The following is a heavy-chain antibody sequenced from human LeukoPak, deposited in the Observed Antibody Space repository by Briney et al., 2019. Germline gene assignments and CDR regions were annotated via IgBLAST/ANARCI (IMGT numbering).Heavy chain of an antibody. CDR3: AKPYLCSGDCHFDS. CDR2: ISFDGSDK. CDR1: GFTFSSYG. Sequence: GGSLRLSCAASGFTFSSYGLHWVRQAPGKGLEWVAVISFDGSDKYYADSVKGRFAISRDNSRNTVYLQMNSLSAEDTAVYYCAKPYLCSGDCHFDSWGQGTLVTVSS. V-gene: IGHV3-30*18. D-gene: IGHD2-21*02. J-gene: IGHJ4*02.